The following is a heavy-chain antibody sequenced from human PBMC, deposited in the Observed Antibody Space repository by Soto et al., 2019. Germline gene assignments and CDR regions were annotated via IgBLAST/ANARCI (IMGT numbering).Heavy chain of an antibody. CDR1: GGSIRGSADY. CDR3: AKTPSGWYDS. D-gene: IGHD1-26*01. CDR2: VFYTGSA. Sequence: QLHLQESGPRLVKPSETLSLTCTVSGGSIRGSADYWAWIRQSPGKGLEYIGSVFYTGSAYYNPSLKSRFTIVADTSTNRFFLNLKSVTATDTAVYYCAKTPSGWYDSWGQGTLVTVSS. V-gene: IGHV4-39*01. J-gene: IGHJ5*01.